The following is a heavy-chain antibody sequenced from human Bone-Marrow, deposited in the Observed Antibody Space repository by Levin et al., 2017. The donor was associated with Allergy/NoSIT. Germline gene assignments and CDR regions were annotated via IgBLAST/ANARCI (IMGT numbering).Heavy chain of an antibody. CDR3: ARGLVVPAADYYYDYYMDV. J-gene: IGHJ6*03. CDR2: ISYAGSNE. Sequence: GESLKISCAASGFTFSSFGMHWVRQAPGKGLEWVAIISYAGSNEHYAGSVKGRFTISRDNSKNTLYLQMDSLRAEDTAVYYCARGLVVPAADYYYDYYMDVWGKGTTVTVSS. V-gene: IGHV3-30*03. CDR1: GFTFSSFG. D-gene: IGHD2-2*01.